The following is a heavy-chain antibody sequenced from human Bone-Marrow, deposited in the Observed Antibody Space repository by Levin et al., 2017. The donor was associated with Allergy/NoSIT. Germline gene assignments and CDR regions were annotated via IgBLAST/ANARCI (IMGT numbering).Heavy chain of an antibody. D-gene: IGHD6-13*01. Sequence: VASVKVSCKASGYIFTDYYMHWVRQAPGQGLEWMGWINPNTGGTSYSQNFQVRVTMTRDTSISTAYMDLSSLRSDDTAVYYCARGIASGGKTYYYYYMDVWGRGTTVAVSS. J-gene: IGHJ6*03. CDR3: ARGIASGGKTYYYYYMDV. CDR1: GYIFTDYY. V-gene: IGHV1-2*02. CDR2: INPNTGGT.